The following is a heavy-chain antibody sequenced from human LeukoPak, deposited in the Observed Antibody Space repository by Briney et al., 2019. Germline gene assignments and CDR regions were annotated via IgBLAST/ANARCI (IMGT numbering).Heavy chain of an antibody. V-gene: IGHV3-74*01. Sequence: GGSLRLSCAASGFTISSYWMHWVRQAPGKGLVWISRISSDGSSTSYADSVKGRFTISRDNAKNTLSLQMSSLSAEDTAVYFCSRELGPVVIGDAFDISGQATMVTVSS. CDR3: SRELGPVVIGDAFDI. J-gene: IGHJ3*02. D-gene: IGHD3-22*01. CDR1: GFTISSYW. CDR2: ISSDGSST.